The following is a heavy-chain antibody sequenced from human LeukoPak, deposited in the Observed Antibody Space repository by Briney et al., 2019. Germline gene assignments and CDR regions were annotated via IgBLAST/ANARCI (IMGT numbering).Heavy chain of an antibody. CDR1: GFTFDKFA. CDR2: ITSGADT. D-gene: IGHD1-1*01. Sequence: PGGCLRLSCAASGFTFDKFAMSWVRQAPGKGLQWVSTITSGADTYYADSVKGRFSISRDNSRNTVSVQMHSLRADDTAVYFCAKGDNFGRVADAFDSWGQGTMVTVSS. V-gene: IGHV3-23*01. CDR3: AKGDNFGRVADAFDS. J-gene: IGHJ3*01.